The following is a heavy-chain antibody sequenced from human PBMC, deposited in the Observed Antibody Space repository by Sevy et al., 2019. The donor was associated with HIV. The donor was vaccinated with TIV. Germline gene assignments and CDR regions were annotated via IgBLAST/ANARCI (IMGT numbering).Heavy chain of an antibody. D-gene: IGHD1-20*01. CDR1: GFTFNTYA. CDR2: IGSGGTT. Sequence: AGSLRLSCTASGFTFNTYAMSWVRRAPGKGLEWVSAIGSGGTTYYVDSVKGRFTISRDNSKTTLYLQMNSLRVDDTAVYYCAKNLRGKYLEGYFDYWGQGILVTVSS. V-gene: IGHV3-23*01. CDR3: AKNLRGKYLEGYFDY. J-gene: IGHJ4*02.